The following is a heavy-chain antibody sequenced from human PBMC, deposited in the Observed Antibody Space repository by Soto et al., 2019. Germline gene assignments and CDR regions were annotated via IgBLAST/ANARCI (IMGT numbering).Heavy chain of an antibody. CDR3: AHRPHPMAHFDY. D-gene: IGHD5-12*01. CDR2: IYWDDDK. CDR1: GFSLSTSGVG. V-gene: IGHV2-5*02. Sequence: GSGPTLVNPTQTLTLTCTFSGFSLSTSGVGVGWIRQPPGKALEWLALIYWDDDKRYSPSLNSRLTITKDTSKNQVVLKMTYMDPVDTATYYCAHRPHPMAHFDYWGQGTLVTVSS. J-gene: IGHJ4*02.